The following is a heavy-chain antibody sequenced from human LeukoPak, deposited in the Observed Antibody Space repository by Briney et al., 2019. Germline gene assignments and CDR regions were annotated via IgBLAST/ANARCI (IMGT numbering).Heavy chain of an antibody. CDR2: ISSDSSYI. D-gene: IGHD3-16*01. J-gene: IGHJ4*02. CDR3: ARGSVGGGNYFGY. V-gene: IGHV3-21*01. CDR1: GFTFSSYI. Sequence: GSLRLSCAASGFTFSSYIMNWVRQAPGKGLEWVSSISSDSSYIYYADSVKGRFTTSRDNAKNSLYLQMNSLRAEDTAVYYCARGSVGGGNYFGYWGQGTLVTVSS.